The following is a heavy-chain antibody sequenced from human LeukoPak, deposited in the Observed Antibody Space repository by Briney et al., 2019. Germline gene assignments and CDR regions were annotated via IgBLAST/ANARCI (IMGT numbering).Heavy chain of an antibody. D-gene: IGHD2-2*01. CDR2: INPNSGGT. CDR1: GYTFTGYY. J-gene: IGHJ5*02. CDR3: ARGGDIVVVPAALSWFDP. Sequence: ASVKVSCKASGYTFTGYYMHWVRRAPGQGLEWMGWINPNSGGTNYAQKFQGRVTMTRDTSISTAYMELSRLRSDDTAVYYCARGGDIVVVPAALSWFDPWGQGTLVTVSS. V-gene: IGHV1-2*02.